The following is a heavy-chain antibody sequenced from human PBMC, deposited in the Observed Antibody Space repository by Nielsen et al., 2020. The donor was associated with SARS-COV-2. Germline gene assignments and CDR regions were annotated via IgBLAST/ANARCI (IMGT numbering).Heavy chain of an antibody. CDR1: GFTFSSYA. CDR2: IYSGGSST. CDR3: AKGGSGYYLESFFDY. Sequence: GESLKISCAASGFTFSSYAMSWVRQAPGKGLEWVSVIYSGGSSTYYADSVKGRFTISRDNSKNTLYLQMNSLRAEDTAVYYCAKGGSGYYLESFFDYWGQGTLVTVSP. J-gene: IGHJ4*02. D-gene: IGHD3-22*01. V-gene: IGHV3-23*03.